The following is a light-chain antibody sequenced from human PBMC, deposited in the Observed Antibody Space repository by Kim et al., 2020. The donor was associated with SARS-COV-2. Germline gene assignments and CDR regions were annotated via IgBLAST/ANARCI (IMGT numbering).Light chain of an antibody. CDR3: HQYNDWPPLT. V-gene: IGKV3-15*01. J-gene: IGKJ4*01. CDR1: QSVSSN. Sequence: EIVMTQSPATLSVSPGERATLSCRASQSVSSNLAWYQQKPGQAPRLLIYGASTRAPGIPARFSGSGSGTDFTLTIYSLRSEDFAVYYCHQYNDWPPLTFGGGTKVDIK. CDR2: GAS.